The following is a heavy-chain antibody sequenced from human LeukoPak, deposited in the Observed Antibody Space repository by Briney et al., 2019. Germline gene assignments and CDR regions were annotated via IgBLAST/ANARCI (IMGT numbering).Heavy chain of an antibody. CDR3: ARLPSTVVTPVGWFDP. CDR2: IYYSGST. D-gene: IGHD4-23*01. J-gene: IGHJ5*02. CDR1: GGSISSYY. Sequence: SETLSLTCTVSGGSISSYYWSWIRQPPGEGLEWIGYIYYSGSTNYNPSLKSRVTISVDTSKNQFSLKLSSVTAADTAVYYCARLPSTVVTPVGWFDPWGQGTLVTVSS. V-gene: IGHV4-59*08.